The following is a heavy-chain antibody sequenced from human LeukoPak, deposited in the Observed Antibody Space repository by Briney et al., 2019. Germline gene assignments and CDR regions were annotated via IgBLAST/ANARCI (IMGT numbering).Heavy chain of an antibody. Sequence: SEALSLTCTVSGGSISSSSYYWGCIRQPPGKGLEWIGSIYFSGSTYYNPSLKSRVTISVDTSKNQFSLKLSSVTAADTAVYYCARVRYCSSTSCYVGYYYYYMDVWGKGTTVTISS. CDR1: GGSISSSSYY. CDR3: ARVRYCSSTSCYVGYYYYYMDV. J-gene: IGHJ6*03. D-gene: IGHD2-2*01. V-gene: IGHV4-39*01. CDR2: IYFSGST.